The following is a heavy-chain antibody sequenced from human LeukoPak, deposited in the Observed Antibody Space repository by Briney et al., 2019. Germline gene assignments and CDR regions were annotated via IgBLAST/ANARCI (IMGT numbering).Heavy chain of an antibody. J-gene: IGHJ3*02. CDR2: IKQDGSET. CDR3: ARHTNGWLGAFDI. D-gene: IGHD6-19*01. Sequence: GGSLRLSRAASGFTFSNYWMSCVRQAPGKGLEWVANIKQDGSETYYVDSVKGRFTISRDNAKNSLFLQMNSLRAEDTAIYFCARHTNGWLGAFDIWGQGTMVTVSS. CDR1: GFTFSNYW. V-gene: IGHV3-7*01.